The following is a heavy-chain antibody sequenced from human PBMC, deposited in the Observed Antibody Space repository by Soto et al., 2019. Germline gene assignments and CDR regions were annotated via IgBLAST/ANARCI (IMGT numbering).Heavy chain of an antibody. CDR2: FYSSGSP. CDR1: GGSLSGYY. V-gene: IGHV4-59*01. D-gene: IGHD3-22*01. Sequence: SETLSLTCTVSGGSLSGYYWSWIRQPPGKGLEWIGDFYSSGSPHHNPSLKNRVSISEDRSKNEFSLKLSSVTAADTAIYYCARESYYDSSGIGFDSWGQGTLVTVSS. J-gene: IGHJ4*02. CDR3: ARESYYDSSGIGFDS.